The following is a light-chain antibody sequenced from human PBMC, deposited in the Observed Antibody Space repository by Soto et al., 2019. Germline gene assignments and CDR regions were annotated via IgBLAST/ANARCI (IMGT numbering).Light chain of an antibody. CDR3: QQSYSTPYT. J-gene: IGKJ5*01. CDR2: AAS. CDR1: QSISSY. V-gene: IGKV1-39*01. Sequence: EIQMTQSPSSLSASVGGRVTITCRASQSISSYLNWYQQKPGKAPKLMIYAASSLQSGVPSRFSGSGSGTDFTLTISSLQTEDFATYYCQQSYSTPYTFGQGTRLEIK.